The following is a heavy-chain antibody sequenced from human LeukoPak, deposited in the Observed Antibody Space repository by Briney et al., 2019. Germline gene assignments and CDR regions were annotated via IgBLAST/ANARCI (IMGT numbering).Heavy chain of an antibody. D-gene: IGHD3-9*01. CDR1: GFTFSSYS. V-gene: IGHV3-21*01. Sequence: GGSLRLSCAASGFTFSSYSMNWVRQAPGKGLEWVSSISSSSSYIYYADSVKGRFTISRDNAKNSLYLQMNSLRAEDTAVYYCARARYFDWLYPYYYYYMDVWGKGTTVTVSS. CDR2: ISSSSSYI. J-gene: IGHJ6*03. CDR3: ARARYFDWLYPYYYYYMDV.